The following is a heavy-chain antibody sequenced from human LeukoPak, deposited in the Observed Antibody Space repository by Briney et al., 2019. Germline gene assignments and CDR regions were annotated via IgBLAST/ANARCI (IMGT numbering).Heavy chain of an antibody. D-gene: IGHD3-10*01. CDR3: ARGRSSMVRGYYYYYMDV. V-gene: IGHV4-38-2*02. CDR2: IYYTGGT. Sequence: SETLSLTCSVSGYSISSGYYWGWIRQPPGRGLEWIGSIYYTGGTLYNPSLKSRVTISVDTSKNQFSLKLSSVTAADTAVYYCARGRSSMVRGYYYYYMDVWGKGTTVTISS. J-gene: IGHJ6*03. CDR1: GYSISSGYY.